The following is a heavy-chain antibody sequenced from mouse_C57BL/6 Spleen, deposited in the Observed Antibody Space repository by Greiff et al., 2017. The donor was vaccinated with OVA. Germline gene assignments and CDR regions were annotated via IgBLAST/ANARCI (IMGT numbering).Heavy chain of an antibody. J-gene: IGHJ4*01. Sequence: LPASGCGFFPPVGSMQLSCASSLFPFRASCLSFFPPSPFPVLSLVAEIRNKANNHATYYAESVKGRFTISRDDSKSSVYLQMNSLRAEDTGIYYCTGGYDVYAMDYWGQGTSVTVSS. CDR1: LFPFRASC. V-gene: IGHV6-6*01. CDR2: IRNKANNHAT. D-gene: IGHD2-2*01. CDR3: TGGYDVYAMDY.